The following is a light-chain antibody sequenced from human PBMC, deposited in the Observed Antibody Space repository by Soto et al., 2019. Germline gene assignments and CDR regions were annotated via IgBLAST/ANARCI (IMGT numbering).Light chain of an antibody. Sequence: DIQMTQSPSSLSASVGDRVTITCQASQDIRNYLNWYQQKPGKAPKLLIYDASNVETGVPSRFGGSGSGTDFTFSISSLQPEDIATYYCQQYDTLPITFGQGTRLEIK. CDR1: QDIRNY. CDR3: QQYDTLPIT. CDR2: DAS. J-gene: IGKJ5*01. V-gene: IGKV1-33*01.